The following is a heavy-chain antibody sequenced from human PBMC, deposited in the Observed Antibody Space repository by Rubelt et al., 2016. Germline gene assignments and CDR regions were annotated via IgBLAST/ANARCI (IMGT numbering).Heavy chain of an antibody. V-gene: IGHV1-2*04. CDR3: ARPYNWNDGPLFDY. CDR2: INPNSGGT. Sequence: GQGLEWMGWINPNSGGTNYAQKFQGWVTMTRDTSISTAYMELSRLRSDDTAMYYCARPYNWNDGPLFDYWGQGTLVTVSS. D-gene: IGHD1-20*01. J-gene: IGHJ4*02.